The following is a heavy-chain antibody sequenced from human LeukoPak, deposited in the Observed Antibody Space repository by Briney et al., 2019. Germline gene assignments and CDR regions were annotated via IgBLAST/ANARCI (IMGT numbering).Heavy chain of an antibody. J-gene: IGHJ5*02. D-gene: IGHD6-13*01. V-gene: IGHV4-59*08. CDR2: VYNTGTT. CDR3: ARHKRTTAAGTVGFDA. Sequence: SETLSLTCTVSGDSVSTYYWSWIRQPPGAGLEWIAFVYNTGTTKYNPSLKSRLTTSADTSKNQLSLRLSSVTAADTAVYYCARHKRTTAAGTVGFDAWGQGTLVTVSS. CDR1: GDSVSTYY.